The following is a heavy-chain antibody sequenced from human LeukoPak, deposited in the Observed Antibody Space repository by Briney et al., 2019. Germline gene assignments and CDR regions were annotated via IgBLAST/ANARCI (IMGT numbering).Heavy chain of an antibody. CDR1: GYTFTAFG. CDR3: ARDGLDYYGSGTYYPNYNWFDP. J-gene: IGHJ5*02. Sequence: GASVKVSCKSSGYTFTAFGFSWVRQAPGQGLEWMGWISADTTRTIYTEKLQDRVTMTTDTSTSTTYIELRSLRSDDTAVYYCARDGLDYYGSGTYYPNYNWFDPWGQGALVTVSS. V-gene: IGHV1-18*01. D-gene: IGHD3-10*01. CDR2: ISADTTRT.